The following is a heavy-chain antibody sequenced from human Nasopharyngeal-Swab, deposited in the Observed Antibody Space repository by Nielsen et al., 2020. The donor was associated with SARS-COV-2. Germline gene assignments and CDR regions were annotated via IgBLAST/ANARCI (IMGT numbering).Heavy chain of an antibody. CDR3: ARVASSSWYQYYYYYYMDV. CDR1: GDSVSGNSAA. J-gene: IGHJ6*03. V-gene: IGHV6-1*01. Sequence: SQTLSLTCAISGDSVSGNSAAWNWIRQSPSRGLEWLGRTYYRSKWYNDYAVSVKSRITINPDTSKNQFSLQLNSVTPEDTAVYYCARVASSSWYQYYYYYYMDVWGKGTTVTVSS. D-gene: IGHD6-13*01. CDR2: TYYRSKWYN.